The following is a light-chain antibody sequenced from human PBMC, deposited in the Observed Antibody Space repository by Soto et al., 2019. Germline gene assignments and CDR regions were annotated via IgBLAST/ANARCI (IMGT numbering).Light chain of an antibody. Sequence: DIQMTQSPSTLSGSVGDRVTITCRASQTISSWLAWYQQKPGKAPKLPIYKASTLKSGVPSRFSGSGSGTEFTLTISSLQPDVFATYYCQHYNSYSEAFGQGTKV. CDR3: QHYNSYSEA. CDR2: KAS. V-gene: IGKV1-5*03. CDR1: QTISSW. J-gene: IGKJ1*01.